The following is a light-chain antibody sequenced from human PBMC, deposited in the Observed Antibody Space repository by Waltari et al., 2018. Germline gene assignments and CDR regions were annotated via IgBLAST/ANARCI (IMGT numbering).Light chain of an antibody. CDR3: SSYTSSSTLWV. CDR2: DVS. V-gene: IGLV2-14*01. J-gene: IGLJ3*02. Sequence: QSALTQPASVSGSPGPSITISCTGTSSDVGAYNFVSWYQQHPGKAPKLMIYDVSNRPSGVSNRFSGSKSGNTASLTISGLQAEDEADYYCSSYTSSSTLWVFGGGTKLTIL. CDR1: SSDVGAYNF.